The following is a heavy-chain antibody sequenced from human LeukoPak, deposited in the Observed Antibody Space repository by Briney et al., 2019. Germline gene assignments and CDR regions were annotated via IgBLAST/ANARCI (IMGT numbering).Heavy chain of an antibody. CDR1: GFTFSAYD. J-gene: IGHJ4*02. D-gene: IGHD1-1*01. Sequence: GGSLRLSCAASGFTFSAYDMNWVRQAPGKGLKWFSYISSSSTTKYHADSVKGRFTISRDNTKNSLYLQMNSLRAEDTGVYYCARWNLGSDYWGQGTLVTVPS. CDR3: ARWNLGSDY. CDR2: ISSSSTTK. V-gene: IGHV3-48*04.